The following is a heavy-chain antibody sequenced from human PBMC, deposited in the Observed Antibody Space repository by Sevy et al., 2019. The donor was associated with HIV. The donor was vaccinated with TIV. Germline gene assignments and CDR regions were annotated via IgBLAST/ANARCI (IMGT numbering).Heavy chain of an antibody. V-gene: IGHV3-23*01. CDR2: ISGSGGST. D-gene: IGHD3-22*01. CDR1: GFTFSSYA. J-gene: IGHJ4*02. CDR3: AKDPLLQYYYDSSGYYYFDY. Sequence: GGSLRLSCAASGFTFSSYAMSWVRQAPGKGLEWVSAISGSGGSTYYADSVKGRFTISRDNSKNTLYLRMNSLRAEDTAVYYCAKDPLLQYYYDSSGYYYFDYWGQGTLVTVSS.